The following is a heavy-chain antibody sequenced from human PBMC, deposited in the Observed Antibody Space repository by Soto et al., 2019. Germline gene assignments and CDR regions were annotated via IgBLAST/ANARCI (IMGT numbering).Heavy chain of an antibody. D-gene: IGHD3-22*01. J-gene: IGHJ4*02. CDR2: FYYTGST. CDR1: GGSVSSGNYY. CDR3: ARSMHYSDGSNYSPFVY. V-gene: IGHV4-61*01. Sequence: QLQLQESGPGLVKPSETLSLTCTVSGGSVSSGNYYWSWIRQPPGKGLEWIGYFYYTGSTNYNPSTKSRVTISIDASKNQFSLRRSSVTAADTAVYYCARSMHYSDGSNYSPFVYWGQGTLVTVSS.